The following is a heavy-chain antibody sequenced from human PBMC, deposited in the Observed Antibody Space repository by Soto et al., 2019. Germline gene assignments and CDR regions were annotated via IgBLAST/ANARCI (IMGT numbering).Heavy chain of an antibody. Sequence: GGSLRLSCAVSGFTVSNIYMSWVRQAPGKALECVSVIYGGDTTYYADSVKGRFTVSRDDSKNTLYLQMNTLRPEDTAIYYCAREASRGFFAMFAFDIWGQGTMVTV. CDR3: AREASRGFFAMFAFDI. CDR1: GFTVSNIY. V-gene: IGHV3-66*01. D-gene: IGHD3-10*02. CDR2: IYGGDTT. J-gene: IGHJ3*02.